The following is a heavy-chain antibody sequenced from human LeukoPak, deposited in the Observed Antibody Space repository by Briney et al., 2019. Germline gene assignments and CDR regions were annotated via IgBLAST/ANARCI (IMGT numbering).Heavy chain of an antibody. Sequence: ASVTVSCMSSGYTFTVYYMHWVRQALGPRREGMGWINPNSGGTNYPQKLQGRVTMTRDKSTSTAYMELSRLRSDDTAVYYCARDSMFVRGWELLKDYWGEGTLVTVSS. J-gene: IGHJ4*02. CDR1: GYTFTVYY. CDR3: ARDSMFVRGWELLKDY. CDR2: INPNSGGT. D-gene: IGHD1-26*01. V-gene: IGHV1-2*02.